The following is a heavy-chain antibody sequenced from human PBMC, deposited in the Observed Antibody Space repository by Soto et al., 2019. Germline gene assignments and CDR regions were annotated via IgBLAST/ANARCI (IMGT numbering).Heavy chain of an antibody. J-gene: IGHJ3*02. CDR3: ATYRKFFQI. V-gene: IGHV4-30-4*01. CDR2: IYHTGST. CDR1: GDSISRGFYY. Sequence: SETLSLTCTVSGDSISRGFYYWSWIRQHPGKGLEWIGNIYHTGSTDYNSSLKSRVTISVDRSKNHFFLNLTSVTAADTAVYYCATYRKFFQIWGQGTKVTVSS.